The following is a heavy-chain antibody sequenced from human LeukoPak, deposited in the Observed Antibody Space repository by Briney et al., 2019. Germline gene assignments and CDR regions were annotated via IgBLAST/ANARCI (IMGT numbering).Heavy chain of an antibody. D-gene: IGHD3-16*01. Sequence: PSQTLSLTCTVSGGSISSGGYYWSWIRQPPGKGLEWIGSINYLGTTYYNPSLKSRLTVLVDTSKNQFSLKLRSVTAADTAVYYCARVNDYVWGSYPLGYWGQGTLVTVSS. CDR1: GGSISSGGYY. CDR2: INYLGTT. J-gene: IGHJ4*02. V-gene: IGHV4-39*07. CDR3: ARVNDYVWGSYPLGY.